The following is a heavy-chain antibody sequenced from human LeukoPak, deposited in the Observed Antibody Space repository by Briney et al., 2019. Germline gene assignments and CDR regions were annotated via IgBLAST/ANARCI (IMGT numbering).Heavy chain of an antibody. D-gene: IGHD3-16*01. CDR3: ARDLHGSRGEFDY. Sequence: SQTLSLTCDISGDSFSSNSVTWNWIRQSPSRGLEWLGRTYHWSKWFNDYAVSVESRMTINADTSRNQFSLQLNSVTPEDTAVYYCARDLHGSRGEFDYWGQGTLVTVSS. CDR2: TYHWSKWFN. J-gene: IGHJ4*02. CDR1: GDSFSSNSVT. V-gene: IGHV6-1*01.